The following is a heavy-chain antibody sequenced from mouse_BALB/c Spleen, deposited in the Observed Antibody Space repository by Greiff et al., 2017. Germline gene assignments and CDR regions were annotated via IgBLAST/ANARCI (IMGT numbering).Heavy chain of an antibody. CDR3: ARRWYYGSSSYYAMDY. Sequence: SGPELVKPGASVKMSCKASGYTFTSYVMHWVKQKPGQGLEWIGYINPYNDGTKYNEKFKGKATLTSDKSSSTAYMELSSLTSEDSAVYYCARRWYYGSSSYYAMDYWGQGTSVTVSS. CDR2: INPYNDGT. V-gene: IGHV1-14*01. CDR1: GYTFTSYV. D-gene: IGHD1-1*01. J-gene: IGHJ4*01.